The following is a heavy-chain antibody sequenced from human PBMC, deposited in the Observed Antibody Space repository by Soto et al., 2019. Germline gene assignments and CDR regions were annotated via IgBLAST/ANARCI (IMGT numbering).Heavy chain of an antibody. Sequence: ASVKVSCKTSGHTFTTYRVSWVRQAPGQGLEWMGWISPYNGNTNYAQRLQGRVTLTTDTSTNTAYMELRSLRSDDTALYYCAREDGYCSGGSCHSGGWLEPWGQGTLVTVSS. CDR2: ISPYNGNT. CDR3: AREDGYCSGGSCHSGGWLEP. J-gene: IGHJ5*02. CDR1: GHTFTTYR. V-gene: IGHV1-18*01. D-gene: IGHD2-15*01.